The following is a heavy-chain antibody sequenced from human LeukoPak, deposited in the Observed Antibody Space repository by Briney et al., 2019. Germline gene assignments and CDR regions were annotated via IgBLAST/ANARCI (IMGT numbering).Heavy chain of an antibody. Sequence: PSETLSLTCAVYGGSFSGYYWSWIRQPPGKGLEWIGEINHSGSTNYNPSLKSRVTISVDTSKNQFSLKLSSVTAADTAAYYCARGGFSSGPDWGQGTLVTVSS. CDR1: GGSFSGYY. V-gene: IGHV4-34*01. CDR2: INHSGST. CDR3: ARGGFSSGPD. D-gene: IGHD6-19*01. J-gene: IGHJ4*02.